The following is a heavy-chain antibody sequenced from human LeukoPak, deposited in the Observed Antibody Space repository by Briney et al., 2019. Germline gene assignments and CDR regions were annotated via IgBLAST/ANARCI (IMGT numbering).Heavy chain of an antibody. V-gene: IGHV1-69*05. D-gene: IGHD3-10*01. CDR2: IIPIFGTA. CDR1: GGTFSSYA. Sequence: GASVKVSCKASGGTFSSYAISWVRQAPGQGLEWMGGIIPIFGTANYAQKFQGRVTITTDESTSTAYMELSSLRSEDTAVYYCARDETDYYGSGNNWFDPWGQGTLVTVSS. J-gene: IGHJ5*02. CDR3: ARDETDYYGSGNNWFDP.